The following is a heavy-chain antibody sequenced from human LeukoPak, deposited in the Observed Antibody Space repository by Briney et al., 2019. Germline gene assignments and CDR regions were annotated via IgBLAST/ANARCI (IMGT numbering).Heavy chain of an antibody. Sequence: ASVKVSCKTSGYTFSDYYLHWVRQAPGQGLEWMGWINPSSGGTKYVQKFQGRVTMTRGTSISTGYMELSRLRSDDTAVYYCARPIRGSYVEDAFDMWGQGTMVTVSA. D-gene: IGHD1-26*01. CDR3: ARPIRGSYVEDAFDM. CDR2: INPSSGGT. CDR1: GYTFSDYY. V-gene: IGHV1-2*02. J-gene: IGHJ3*02.